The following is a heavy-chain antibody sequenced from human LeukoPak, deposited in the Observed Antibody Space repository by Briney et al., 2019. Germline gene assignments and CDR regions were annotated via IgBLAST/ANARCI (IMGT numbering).Heavy chain of an antibody. CDR3: ATDEPPRLFEWLSAYYYYMDV. CDR1: GGTFSSYA. CDR2: IIPIFGTA. Sequence: SVKVSCKASGGTFSSYAISWVRQAPGQGLEWMGGIIPIFGTANYAQKFQGRVTITADESTSTAYMELSSLRSEDTAVYYCATDEPPRLFEWLSAYYYYMDVWGKGTTVTVSS. J-gene: IGHJ6*03. D-gene: IGHD3-3*01. V-gene: IGHV1-69*01.